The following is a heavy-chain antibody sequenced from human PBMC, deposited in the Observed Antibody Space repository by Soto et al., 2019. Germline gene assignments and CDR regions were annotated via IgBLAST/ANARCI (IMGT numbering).Heavy chain of an antibody. CDR2: ISHRSLTI. CDR3: ARGGGSSPFDY. CDR1: GFTFSDHY. V-gene: IGHV3-11*01. D-gene: IGHD6-6*01. Sequence: RLSCAASGFTFSDHYMAWFRQTPERGLEWLAYISHRSLTIYHARSVKDRFTISRDDATDSIYLQMNNLRVEDTAVYFCARGGGSSPFDYWGQGTVVTVSS. J-gene: IGHJ4*02.